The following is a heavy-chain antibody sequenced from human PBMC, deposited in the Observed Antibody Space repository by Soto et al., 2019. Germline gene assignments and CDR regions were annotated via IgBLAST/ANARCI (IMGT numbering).Heavy chain of an antibody. D-gene: IGHD6-13*01. CDR2: ISAYNGNT. V-gene: IGHV1-18*01. CDR3: ARDRVIAGPSDY. J-gene: IGHJ4*02. CDR1: GYTFTSYG. Sequence: ASVKVSCKASGYTFTSYGISCVRQAPGQGLEWMGWISAYNGNTNYAQKLQGRVTMTTDTSTSTAYMELRSLRSDDTAVYYCARDRVIAGPSDYWGQGTLVTVSS.